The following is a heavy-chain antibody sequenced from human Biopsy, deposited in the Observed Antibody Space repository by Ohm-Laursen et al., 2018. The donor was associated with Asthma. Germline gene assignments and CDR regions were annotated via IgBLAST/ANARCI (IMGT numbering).Heavy chain of an antibody. V-gene: IGHV4-34*01. Sequence: PGTLSLTCSMYGLSSSGYYWTWIRQPPGKGLEWIGESDHRGNTNINPTPKSRVTISKDKSANEFSLKMRSVTAADTAIYYCARGPEWSGLDIWGQGTTVTVSS. D-gene: IGHD3-3*01. CDR1: GLSSSGYY. J-gene: IGHJ6*02. CDR2: SDHRGNT. CDR3: ARGPEWSGLDI.